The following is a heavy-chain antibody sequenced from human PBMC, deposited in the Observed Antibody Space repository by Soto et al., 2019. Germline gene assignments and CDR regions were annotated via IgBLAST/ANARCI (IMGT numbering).Heavy chain of an antibody. Sequence: PGGSLRLSCAASGFTFSSYAMSWVRQAPGKGLEWVSAISGSGGSTYYADSVKGRFTISRVNSKNTLYLQMNSLRAEDTAVYYCAKGCDILTGYYFDYWGQGTLVTVSS. J-gene: IGHJ4*02. V-gene: IGHV3-23*01. CDR3: AKGCDILTGYYFDY. CDR1: GFTFSSYA. D-gene: IGHD3-9*01. CDR2: ISGSGGST.